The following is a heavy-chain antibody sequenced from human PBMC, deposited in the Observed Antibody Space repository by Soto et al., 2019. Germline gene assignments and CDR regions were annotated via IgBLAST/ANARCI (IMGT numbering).Heavy chain of an antibody. D-gene: IGHD2-15*01. CDR2: INTYNSNT. V-gene: IGHV1-18*01. Sequence: QVQLVQSGPEVKKPGASVKVSCKTSGYTFINYGVSWVRQAPGQGLEWMGWINTYNSNTNYAQKLQGRVTMTTDTSTSTAYMELRSLRSDDTAVYFCAKVQEKWSKFFDYWGQGTLVSVSS. J-gene: IGHJ4*02. CDR1: GYTFINYG. CDR3: AKVQEKWSKFFDY.